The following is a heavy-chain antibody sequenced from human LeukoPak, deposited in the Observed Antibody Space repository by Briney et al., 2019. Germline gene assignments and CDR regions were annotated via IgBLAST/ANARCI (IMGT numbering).Heavy chain of an antibody. J-gene: IGHJ6*02. D-gene: IGHD3-10*01. CDR3: ANTVVRGVASMDV. CDR2: ISGSGTTT. Sequence: PGGSLRLSCAASGFTLSGYVMGWVRPAPGKGLEWVSAISGSGTTTYYADAVKGRFTISRDNSRNTLYLQMHSLGAEDTAVYYCANTVVRGVASMDVWGQGTTVTVS. V-gene: IGHV3-23*01. CDR1: GFTLSGYV.